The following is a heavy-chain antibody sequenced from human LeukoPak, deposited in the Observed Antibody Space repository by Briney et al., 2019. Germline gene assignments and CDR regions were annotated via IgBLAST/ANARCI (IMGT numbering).Heavy chain of an antibody. CDR3: ASGSYAYYYMDV. CDR1: GGSISSYY. Sequence: SETLSLTCTVPGGSISSYYWSWIRQPPGKGLEWIGYIYYSGSTTYNPSLKSRVTISVDTSKNQFSLKLSSVTTADTAVYYCASGSYAYYYMDVWGKGTTVTISS. V-gene: IGHV4-59*01. J-gene: IGHJ6*03. CDR2: IYYSGST. D-gene: IGHD1-26*01.